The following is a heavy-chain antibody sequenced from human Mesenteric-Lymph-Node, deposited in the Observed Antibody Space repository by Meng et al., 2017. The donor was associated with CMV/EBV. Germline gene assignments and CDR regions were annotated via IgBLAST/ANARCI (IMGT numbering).Heavy chain of an antibody. J-gene: IGHJ6*02. V-gene: IGHV4-59*05. D-gene: IGHD3-3*01. CDR2: IYYSGST. Sequence: GSLRLSCTVSGGSISTYYWSWIRQPPGKGLEWIGSIYYSGSTYYNPSLKSRVTISVDTSKNQFSLKLSSVTAADTAVYYCARYDLTPYYYYGMDVWGQGTTVTVSS. CDR1: GGSISTYY. CDR3: ARYDLTPYYYYGMDV.